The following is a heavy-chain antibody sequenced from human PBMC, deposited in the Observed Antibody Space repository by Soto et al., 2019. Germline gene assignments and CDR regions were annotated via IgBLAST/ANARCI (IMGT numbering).Heavy chain of an antibody. CDR1: GYTFTNYG. D-gene: IGHD2-21*01. V-gene: IGHV1-18*01. Sequence: QVQLVQSGAEVKKPGASVKVSCTASGYTFTNYGISWVRLAPGQGLEWTGWITYKGDTNYPQKLQGRVTMNTNTSTSTANRGLRSMRSDDTAVYYCARAVITNYGACDYWGQGSLVTLSS. CDR2: ITYKGDT. CDR3: ARAVITNYGACDY. J-gene: IGHJ4*02.